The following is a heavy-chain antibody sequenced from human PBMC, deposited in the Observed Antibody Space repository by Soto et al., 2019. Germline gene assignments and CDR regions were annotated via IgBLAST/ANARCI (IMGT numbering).Heavy chain of an antibody. CDR1: GGSISSSSYY. CDR2: VYYSGST. Sequence: QLQLQESGPGLVKPSETLSLTCTVSGGSISSSSYYWGWIRQPPGKGLEWIGSVYYSGSTYYNPSLKSRVTISVDTSKNQFSLKLSSVTAADTAVYYCASHRRTFGVRGVMGFDYWGQGTLVTVSS. V-gene: IGHV4-39*01. D-gene: IGHD3-10*01. J-gene: IGHJ4*02. CDR3: ASHRRTFGVRGVMGFDY.